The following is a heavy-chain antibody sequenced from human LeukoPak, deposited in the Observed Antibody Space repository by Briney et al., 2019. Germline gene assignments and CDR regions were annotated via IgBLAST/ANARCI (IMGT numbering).Heavy chain of an antibody. Sequence: PGGSLRLSCAASGFTFSSYGMHWVRQAPGEGLEWVASIWYDGSNKYYADSVKGRFTISRDNSKNTLYLQMNSLRAEDTAVYYCARDTSSPTWGQGAMVTVSS. D-gene: IGHD6-13*01. CDR2: IWYDGSNK. CDR3: ARDTSSPT. J-gene: IGHJ3*01. CDR1: GFTFSSYG. V-gene: IGHV3-33*01.